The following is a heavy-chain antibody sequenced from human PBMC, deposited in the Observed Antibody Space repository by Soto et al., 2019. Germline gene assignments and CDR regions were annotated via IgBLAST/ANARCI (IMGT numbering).Heavy chain of an antibody. D-gene: IGHD2-15*01. CDR2: ISYDGSHK. V-gene: IGHV3-30-3*01. CDR3: ARDYSYQRAMDV. Sequence: PWWSLRLSCAASGFTFSNFAMYWFRQAPGKGLEWVTVISYDGSHKYYADSVKGRFTISRDNSKNTLYLQMNNLRAEDSAVYFCARDYSYQRAMDVWGQGTTVTV. CDR1: GFTFSNFA. J-gene: IGHJ6*02.